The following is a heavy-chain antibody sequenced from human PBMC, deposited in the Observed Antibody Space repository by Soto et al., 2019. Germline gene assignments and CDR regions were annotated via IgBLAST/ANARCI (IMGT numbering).Heavy chain of an antibody. CDR1: GLTFSDYY. CDR3: ARTGERFLEWPPEYYFDY. D-gene: IGHD3-3*01. CDR2: ISSSGSTI. Sequence: KPGGSPKLSCAASGLTFSDYYMSWIRKDQGKGPEWVSYISSSGSTIYYADSVKGRFTISRDNAKNSLYLQMNSLRAEDTAVYYCARTGERFLEWPPEYYFDYWGQGTLVTVSS. J-gene: IGHJ4*02. V-gene: IGHV3-11*01.